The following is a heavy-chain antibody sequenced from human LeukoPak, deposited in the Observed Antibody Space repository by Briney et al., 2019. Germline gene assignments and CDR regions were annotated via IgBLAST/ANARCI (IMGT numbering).Heavy chain of an antibody. D-gene: IGHD3-3*01. CDR3: ARTSARFRGNWFDP. J-gene: IGHJ5*02. V-gene: IGHV1-69*05. CDR2: IIPIFGTA. CDR1: GGTFSSYA. Sequence: GSSVKVSCKASGGTFSSYAISWVRQAPGQGLEWMGRIIPIFGTANYAQKFQGRVTITTDESTSTAYMELSSLRSEDTAMYYCARTSARFRGNWFDPWGQGTLVTVSS.